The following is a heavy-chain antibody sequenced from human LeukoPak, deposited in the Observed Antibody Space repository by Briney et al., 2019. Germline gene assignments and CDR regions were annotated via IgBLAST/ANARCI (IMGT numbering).Heavy chain of an antibody. J-gene: IGHJ4*02. CDR2: IRGSGGNT. V-gene: IGHV3-23*01. Sequence: GGSLRLSCAASGFTFSSYGMSWVRQAPGRGLEWVSSIRGSGGNTYYADSVKGRFTISRDDSKNTLYLQMSSLRAEDTAVYYCAKGKSGSYSSLDYWGQGTLVTVSS. D-gene: IGHD1-26*01. CDR1: GFTFSSYG. CDR3: AKGKSGSYSSLDY.